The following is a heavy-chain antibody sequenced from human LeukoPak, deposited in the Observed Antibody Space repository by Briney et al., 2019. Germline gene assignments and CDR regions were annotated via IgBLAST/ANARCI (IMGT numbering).Heavy chain of an antibody. J-gene: IGHJ4*02. V-gene: IGHV3-21*01. CDR1: GFTFSSYS. CDR2: ISSSSSYM. D-gene: IGHD1-26*01. CDR3: ARDGGSYSPFDY. Sequence: PGGSLRLSCAASGFTFSSYSMNWVRQAPGKGLEWVSSISSSSSYMYYADSVKGRFTISRDNAKNSLYLQMNSLRAEDTAVYYCARDGGSYSPFDYWGQGTLVTVSS.